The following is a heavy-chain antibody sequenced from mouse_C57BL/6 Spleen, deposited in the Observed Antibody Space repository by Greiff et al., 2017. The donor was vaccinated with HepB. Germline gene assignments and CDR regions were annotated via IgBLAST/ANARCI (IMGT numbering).Heavy chain of an antibody. CDR2: IYPGDGDT. J-gene: IGHJ2*01. Sequence: VKLMESGPELVKPGASVKISCKASGYAFSSSWMNWVKQRPGKGLEWIGRIYPGDGDTNYNGKFKGKATLTADKSSSTAYMQLSSLTSEDSAVYFCASRLVDYWGQGTTLTVSS. D-gene: IGHD4-1*01. CDR3: ASRLVDY. V-gene: IGHV1-82*01. CDR1: GYAFSSSW.